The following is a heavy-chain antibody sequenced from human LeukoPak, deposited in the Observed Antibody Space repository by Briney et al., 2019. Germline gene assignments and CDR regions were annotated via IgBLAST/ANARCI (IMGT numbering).Heavy chain of an antibody. CDR1: GGSVSSGGYS. J-gene: IGHJ4*02. Sequence: SETLSLTCAVSGGSVSSGGYSWSWIRQPPGKGLEWIGYIYHSGSTYYNPSLKSRVTISVDTPKNQFSLRLSSVTAADTAVYYCARLPPYSSSWYFDYWGQGTLVTVSS. D-gene: IGHD6-13*01. CDR2: IYHSGST. V-gene: IGHV4-30-2*01. CDR3: ARLPPYSSSWYFDY.